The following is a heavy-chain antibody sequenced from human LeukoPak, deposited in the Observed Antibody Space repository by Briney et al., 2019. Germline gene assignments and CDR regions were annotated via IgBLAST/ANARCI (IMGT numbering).Heavy chain of an antibody. D-gene: IGHD6-19*01. Sequence: GGSLRLSCAASGFTFSNYAMSWVRQAPGKGLEWVSAISGSGGSTYYADSVKGRFTISRDNSKNTLYLQMNSLRAEDTAVYYCAKESSSGWYRGYFDYWGQGTLVTVSS. CDR1: GFTFSNYA. J-gene: IGHJ4*02. CDR2: ISGSGGST. CDR3: AKESSSGWYRGYFDY. V-gene: IGHV3-23*01.